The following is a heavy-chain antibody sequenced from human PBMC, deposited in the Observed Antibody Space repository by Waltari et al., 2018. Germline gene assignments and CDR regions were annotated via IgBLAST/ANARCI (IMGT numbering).Heavy chain of an antibody. CDR3: ARRPVYGDYSWFDP. D-gene: IGHD4-17*01. J-gene: IGHJ5*02. CDR2: LIPILGIA. Sequence: QVQLVQSGAEVKKPGSSVKVSCKASGGTFSSYAISWVRQAPGQGLEWMGGLIPILGIANYAQKFQGRVTITADESTSTAYMELSSLRSEDTAVYYCARRPVYGDYSWFDPWGQGTLVTVSS. V-gene: IGHV1-69*04. CDR1: GGTFSSYA.